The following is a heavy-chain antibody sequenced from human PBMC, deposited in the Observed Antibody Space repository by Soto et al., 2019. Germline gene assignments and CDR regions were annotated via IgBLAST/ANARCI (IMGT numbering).Heavy chain of an antibody. CDR2: ISYDGSNK. D-gene: IGHD4-17*01. Sequence: QVQLVESGGGVVQPVRSLRLSCAASGFTFSSYAMHWVRQAPGKGLEWVAVISYDGSNKYYADSVKGRFTISRDNSKNTLYLQMNSLRAEDTAVYYCARAPKDYGDYIWSNWFDPWGQGTLVTVSS. J-gene: IGHJ5*02. CDR1: GFTFSSYA. V-gene: IGHV3-30-3*01. CDR3: ARAPKDYGDYIWSNWFDP.